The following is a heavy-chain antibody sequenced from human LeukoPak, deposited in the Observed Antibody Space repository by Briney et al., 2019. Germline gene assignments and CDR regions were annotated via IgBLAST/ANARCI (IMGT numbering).Heavy chain of an antibody. Sequence: ASVKVSCKSSGYTFTNYGISWVRQAPGQGLEWMGWINPNTGGTNYAQSFQGRVTMTRDTSITTSYMELSNLLFDDTALYYCARGGHGHTQNDYWGQGTLVTVSS. D-gene: IGHD5-24*01. CDR2: INPNTGGT. CDR3: ARGGHGHTQNDY. CDR1: GYTFTNYG. V-gene: IGHV1-2*02. J-gene: IGHJ4*02.